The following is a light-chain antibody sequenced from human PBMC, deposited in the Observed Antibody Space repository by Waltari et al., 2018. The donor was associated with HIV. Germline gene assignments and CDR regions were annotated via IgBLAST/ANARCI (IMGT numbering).Light chain of an antibody. Sequence: DTQMTQSPSSLSASVGDRVTITCRASQDISYYLAWFQQKPGKAPTSLIYGASTLQSGVPPKFSGSGSGTDFTLTISRLQPEDSATYYCQQYNSYPWTFGQGTKVEIK. CDR2: GAS. V-gene: IGKV1-16*02. CDR3: QQYNSYPWT. J-gene: IGKJ1*01. CDR1: QDISYY.